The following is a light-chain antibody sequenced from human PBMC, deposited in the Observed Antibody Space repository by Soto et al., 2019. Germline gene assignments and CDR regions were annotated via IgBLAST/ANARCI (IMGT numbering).Light chain of an antibody. CDR2: DAS. J-gene: IGKJ5*01. Sequence: IVLTQSPATLSLSPGERATLSCRASQSVSYYLAWYQQKPGQAPRLLIYDASNRATGIPARFSGSGSVTDFTLTISSLEPEDFAVYYCQQRSTWPSITFGQGTRLDIK. CDR1: QSVSYY. CDR3: QQRSTWPSIT. V-gene: IGKV3-11*01.